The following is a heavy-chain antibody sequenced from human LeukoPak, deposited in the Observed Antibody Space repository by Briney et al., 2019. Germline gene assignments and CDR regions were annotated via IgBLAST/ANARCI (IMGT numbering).Heavy chain of an antibody. CDR3: ARCYWGVAAAGAGGCGYFQH. Sequence: GGSLRLSCAASGFTFSSYAMSWVRQAPGKGLEWVSAISGSGGSTYYADSVKGRFTISRDNSKNTLYLQMNSLRAEDTAVYYCARCYWGVAAAGAGGCGYFQHWGQGTLVTVSS. CDR1: GFTFSSYA. CDR2: ISGSGGST. D-gene: IGHD6-13*01. V-gene: IGHV3-23*01. J-gene: IGHJ1*01.